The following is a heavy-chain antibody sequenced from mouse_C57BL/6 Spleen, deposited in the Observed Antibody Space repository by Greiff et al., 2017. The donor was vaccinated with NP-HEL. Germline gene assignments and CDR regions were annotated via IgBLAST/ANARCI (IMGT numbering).Heavy chain of an antibody. CDR1: GYTFTSYW. V-gene: IGHV1-64*01. CDR2: IHPNSGST. Sequence: QVQLQQPGAELVKPGASVKLSCKASGYTFTSYWMHWVKQRPGQGLEWIGMIHPNSGSTNYNEKFKSKATLTVDKSSSTAYMQLSSLTSEDSAVYYWEGNNSKDGNYVRDYGGKGTSVTVS. J-gene: IGHJ4*01. CDR3: EGNNSKDGNYVRDY.